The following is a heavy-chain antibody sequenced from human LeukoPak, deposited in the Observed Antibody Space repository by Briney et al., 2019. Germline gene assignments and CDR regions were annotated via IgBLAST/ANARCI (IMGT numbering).Heavy chain of an antibody. D-gene: IGHD6-19*01. CDR2: IYYSGST. J-gene: IGHJ6*03. CDR3: AASSGIAVAGAYYYYYMDV. CDR1: GGSVSSSRYY. Sequence: SETLSLTCTVSGGSVSSSRYYWGWIRQPPGKGLEWIATIYYSGSTYYNPSLKSRVTISVDTSKNQFSLKLSSVTAADTAVYYCAASSGIAVAGAYYYYYMDVWGKGTTVTISS. V-gene: IGHV4-39*07.